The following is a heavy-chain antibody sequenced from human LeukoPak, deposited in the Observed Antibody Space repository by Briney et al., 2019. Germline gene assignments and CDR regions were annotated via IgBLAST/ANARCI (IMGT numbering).Heavy chain of an antibody. Sequence: GASVKVSCKASGYIFTRYGISWVRQDPGQGLEWMGWISAYNGNTNYAQKLQGRVTMTTDTSTSTAYMELRSLRSDDTAVYYCARDTRGHILTGYSPFDYWGQGTLVTVSS. CDR2: ISAYNGNT. V-gene: IGHV1-18*01. D-gene: IGHD3-9*01. CDR1: GYIFTRYG. CDR3: ARDTRGHILTGYSPFDY. J-gene: IGHJ4*02.